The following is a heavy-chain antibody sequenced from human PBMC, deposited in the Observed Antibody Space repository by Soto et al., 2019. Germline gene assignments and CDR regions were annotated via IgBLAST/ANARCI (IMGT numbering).Heavy chain of an antibody. CDR3: ARGPIPAAVSFDY. J-gene: IGHJ4*02. Sequence: QVQLQESGPGLVKPSETLSLTCSVSGGSISSCYWSWIRQPPGKELEWIGYNYWSVTTNDNPSLKHRVTISVDTSKNQFSLKLSSVTAADTAVYYCARGPIPAAVSFDYWGQGTLVTVSS. CDR1: GGSISSCY. V-gene: IGHV4-59*08. D-gene: IGHD6-13*01. CDR2: NYWSVTT.